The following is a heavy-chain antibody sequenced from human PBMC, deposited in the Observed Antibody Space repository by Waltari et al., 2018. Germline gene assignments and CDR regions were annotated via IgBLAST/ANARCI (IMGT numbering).Heavy chain of an antibody. CDR1: GGSFSGYY. CDR3: ARNIRRSPGIDC. J-gene: IGHJ4*02. CDR2: INHSGST. D-gene: IGHD3-3*02. V-gene: IGHV4-34*01. Sequence: QVQLQQWGAGPLKPSETLSLTCAVYGGSFSGYYCSWIRQPPGTGLEWIGEINHSGSTNYNPSLKSRVTISVDTSKNQFSLKLSSVTAADTAVYYCARNIRRSPGIDCWGQGTLVTVSS.